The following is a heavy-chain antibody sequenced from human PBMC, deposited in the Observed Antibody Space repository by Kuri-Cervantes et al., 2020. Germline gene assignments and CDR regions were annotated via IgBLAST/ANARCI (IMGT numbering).Heavy chain of an antibody. CDR3: ARGRVIFGEGRNWFDP. J-gene: IGHJ5*02. D-gene: IGHD3-3*01. V-gene: IGHV4-38-2*02. CDR2: IYHSGST. CDR1: GYSISSGYY. Sequence: SETLSLTCTVSGYSISSGYYWGWIRQPPGKGLEWIGSIYHSGSTYYNPSLKSRVTISVDTSKNQFSLKLSSVTAADTAVYYCARGRVIFGEGRNWFDPWGQGTLVTVSS.